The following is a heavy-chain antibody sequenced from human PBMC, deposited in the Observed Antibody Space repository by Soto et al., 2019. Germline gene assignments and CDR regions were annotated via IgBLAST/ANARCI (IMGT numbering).Heavy chain of an antibody. J-gene: IGHJ4*02. CDR1: GGTFSSYA. CDR3: ARANRYYDFWSGYLSPAYYFDY. Sequence: QVQLVQSGAEVKKPVSSVKVSCKASGGTFSSYAISWVRQAPGQGLEWMGGIIPIFGTANYAQKFQGRVTITADESTSTAYMELSSLRSEDTAVYYCARANRYYDFWSGYLSPAYYFDYWGQGTLVTVSS. CDR2: IIPIFGTA. V-gene: IGHV1-69*01. D-gene: IGHD3-3*01.